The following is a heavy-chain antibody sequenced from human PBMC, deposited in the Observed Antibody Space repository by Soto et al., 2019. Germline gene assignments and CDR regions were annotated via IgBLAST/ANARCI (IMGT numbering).Heavy chain of an antibody. CDR3: SSARDPYYYDSSGYYVDAFDI. CDR1: GFTFTSSA. D-gene: IGHD3-22*01. V-gene: IGHV1-58*01. J-gene: IGHJ3*02. Sequence: SVKVSCKASGFTFTSSAVQWVRQARGKSIERIGWIDVGSGNTNYAQKFQERVTITRDMSTSTAYMELSSLRSEDTAVYYCSSARDPYYYDSSGYYVDAFDIWGQGTMVTVSS. CDR2: IDVGSGNT.